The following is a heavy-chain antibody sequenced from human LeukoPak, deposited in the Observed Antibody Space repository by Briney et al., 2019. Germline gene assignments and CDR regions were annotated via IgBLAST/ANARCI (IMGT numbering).Heavy chain of an antibody. CDR2: ISSSSSYI. Sequence: PGGSLRLSCAASGFTFSSYSMNWVRQAPGKGLEWVSSISSSSSYIYYADSVKGRFTISRDNAKNSLYLQMNSLRAEDTAVYYCARDRGSRGPVDAFDIWGQGTMVTVSS. J-gene: IGHJ3*02. CDR1: GFTFSSYS. CDR3: ARDRGSRGPVDAFDI. V-gene: IGHV3-21*01. D-gene: IGHD3-10*01.